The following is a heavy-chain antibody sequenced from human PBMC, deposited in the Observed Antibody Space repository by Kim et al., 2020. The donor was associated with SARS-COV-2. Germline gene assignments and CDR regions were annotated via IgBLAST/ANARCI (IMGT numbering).Heavy chain of an antibody. D-gene: IGHD3-10*01. V-gene: IGHV3-74*01. J-gene: IGHJ4*02. Sequence: GGSLRLSCAASGFTFSDSWMDWVRQTAGGGLLWVARINPDGTSTYYPDSVKGRFSISRDNSKNTLYLEMNSLRTEDTAVYYCFRGGVAFCGQGTRVTVS. CDR3: FRGGVAF. CDR2: INPDGTST. CDR1: GFTFSDSW.